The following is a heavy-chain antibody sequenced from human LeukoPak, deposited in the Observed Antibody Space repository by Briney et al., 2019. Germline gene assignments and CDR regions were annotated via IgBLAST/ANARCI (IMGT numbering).Heavy chain of an antibody. Sequence: GGSLRLSCAASGFTFRDYYMSWIRQAPGKGLEGVSYISSSGSTIYYADSAKGRFTISRDNAKTSLYLQMNSLRAEDTAVYYCAREISGERTYYFDYWGQGTLVTVSS. V-gene: IGHV3-11*01. CDR1: GFTFRDYY. J-gene: IGHJ4*02. CDR3: AREISGERTYYFDY. CDR2: ISSSGSTI. D-gene: IGHD1-26*01.